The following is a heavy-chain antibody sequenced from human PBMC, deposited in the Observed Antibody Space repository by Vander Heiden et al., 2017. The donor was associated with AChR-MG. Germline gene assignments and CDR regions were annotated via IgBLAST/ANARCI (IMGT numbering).Heavy chain of an antibody. V-gene: IGHV1-46*01. CDR3: ARESRRDVTMVRGVIPPFDY. J-gene: IGHJ4*02. CDR1: GYTFTSYY. Sequence: QVQLVQSGAEVKKPGASVKVSCKASGYTFTSYYMHGVRQAPGQGLEWMGIINPSGGSTSYAQKFQGRVTMTRDTSTSTVYMELSSLRSEDTAVYYCARESRRDVTMVRGVIPPFDYWGQGTLVTVSS. CDR2: INPSGGST. D-gene: IGHD3-10*01.